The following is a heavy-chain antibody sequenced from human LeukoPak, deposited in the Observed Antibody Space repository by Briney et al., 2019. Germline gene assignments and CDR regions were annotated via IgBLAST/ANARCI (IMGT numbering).Heavy chain of an antibody. V-gene: IGHV1-18*01. CDR3: TRDHVIVGDDSFDI. CDR1: GYTFTSYG. J-gene: IGHJ3*02. D-gene: IGHD3-10*01. CDR2: ICAYNGNT. Sequence: ASVKVSCKASGYTFTSYGISWVRQAPGQGLEWMGLICAYNGNTNYAQKLQGRVTMTTDTSTSTAYMEQRSLRADDTAVYYWTRDHVIVGDDSFDIWGQGTMVTVSS.